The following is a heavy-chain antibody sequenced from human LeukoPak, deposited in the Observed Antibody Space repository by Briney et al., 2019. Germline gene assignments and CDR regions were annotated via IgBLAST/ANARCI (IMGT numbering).Heavy chain of an antibody. CDR2: INWNGGST. Sequence: PGGSLRLSCAASGFTFDDYGMSWVRQAPGKGLEWVSGINWNGGSTGYADSVKGRFTISRDNAKNSLYLQMNSLRAGDTALYYCARLGGETTRFDSWGQGTLVTVSS. CDR1: GFTFDDYG. D-gene: IGHD3-16*01. V-gene: IGHV3-20*04. CDR3: ARLGGETTRFDS. J-gene: IGHJ4*02.